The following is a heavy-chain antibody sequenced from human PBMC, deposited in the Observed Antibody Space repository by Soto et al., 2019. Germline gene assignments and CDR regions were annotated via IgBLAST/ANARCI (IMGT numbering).Heavy chain of an antibody. CDR3: AKVLDESMIVNGYLY. D-gene: IGHD3-9*01. CDR2: IGGSGDST. CDR1: GFTFSSYA. J-gene: IGHJ4*02. Sequence: PGGSLRLSCAASGFTFSSYALSWVRQAPGKGLEWVSAIGGSGDSTYYADSVKGRFTISRDNSRNTLYLQVNSLRAEDTAVYYCAKVLDESMIVNGYLYRGQGTLVTVSS. V-gene: IGHV3-23*01.